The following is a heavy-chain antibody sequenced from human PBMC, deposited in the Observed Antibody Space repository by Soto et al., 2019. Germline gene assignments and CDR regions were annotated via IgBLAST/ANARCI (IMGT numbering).Heavy chain of an antibody. Sequence: SETLSLTCTVSGGSISSGDYYWSWIRQPPGKGLEWIGYIYYSGSTYYNPSLKSRVTISVDTSKNQFSLKLSSVTAADTAVYYCARELSDPPFFDYWGQGTLVTVSS. V-gene: IGHV4-30-4*01. CDR3: ARELSDPPFFDY. J-gene: IGHJ4*02. CDR1: GGSISSGDYY. CDR2: IYYSGST.